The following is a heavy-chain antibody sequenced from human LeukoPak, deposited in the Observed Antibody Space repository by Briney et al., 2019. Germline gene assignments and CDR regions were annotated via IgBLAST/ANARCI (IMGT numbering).Heavy chain of an antibody. CDR2: ISGNGGST. V-gene: IGHV3-23*01. CDR3: AKLSSSWDAFDI. J-gene: IGHJ3*02. Sequence: GGSLRLSCAASGFTFSSYAMSWVRQASGKGLEWVSAISGNGGSTYYADSVKGRFTISRDNSKNTLYLQMNSLRAEDTAVYYCAKLSSSWDAFDIWGQGTMVTVSS. CDR1: GFTFSSYA. D-gene: IGHD6-13*01.